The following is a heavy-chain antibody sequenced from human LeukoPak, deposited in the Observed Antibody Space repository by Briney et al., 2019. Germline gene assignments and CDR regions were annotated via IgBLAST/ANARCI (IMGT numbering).Heavy chain of an antibody. D-gene: IGHD3-10*01. Sequence: GGSLRLSCAASGFTFDDYAMHWVRQAPGKGLEWVSLISGDGGSTYYADSVKGRSTISRDNSKNSLYLQMNSLRTEDTALYYCAKDEEYYYGSGSYYLDYWGQGTLVTVSS. CDR3: AKDEEYYYGSGSYYLDY. J-gene: IGHJ4*02. CDR2: ISGDGGST. V-gene: IGHV3-43*02. CDR1: GFTFDDYA.